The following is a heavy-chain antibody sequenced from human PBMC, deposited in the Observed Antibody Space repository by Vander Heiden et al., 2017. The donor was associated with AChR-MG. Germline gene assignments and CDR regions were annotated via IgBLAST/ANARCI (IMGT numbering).Heavy chain of an antibody. D-gene: IGHD2-21*01. CDR3: AKDRGGDGYNDFDY. Sequence: EVQLVESGGGLVQPGRSLRLSCAASGFTFDDYAMHWVRQAPGKGLEWVSGISWNSGSIGYADSGKGRFTISRDNAKNSLYLQMNSLRTEDTALYYCAKDRGGDGYNDFDYWGQGTLVTVSS. CDR1: GFTFDDYA. J-gene: IGHJ4*02. V-gene: IGHV3-9*01. CDR2: ISWNSGSI.